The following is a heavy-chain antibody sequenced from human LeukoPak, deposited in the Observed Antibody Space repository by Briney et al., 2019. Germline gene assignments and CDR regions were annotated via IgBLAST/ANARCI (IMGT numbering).Heavy chain of an antibody. Sequence: GGSLRLSCAASGFTFSSYSMNWVRQAPGKGLEWVSYISSSSSTIYYADSVKGRFTISRDNAKNSLYLQMNSLRAEDTAVYYCARDIIDSGYYYYYGMDVWGQGTTVTVSS. CDR1: GFTFSSYS. V-gene: IGHV3-48*01. CDR2: ISSSSSTI. J-gene: IGHJ6*02. D-gene: IGHD5-12*01. CDR3: ARDIIDSGYYYYYGMDV.